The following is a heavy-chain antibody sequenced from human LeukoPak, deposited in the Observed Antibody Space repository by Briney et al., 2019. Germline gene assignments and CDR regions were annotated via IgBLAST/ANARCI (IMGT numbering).Heavy chain of an antibody. CDR3: ARGKYYGSGSYAPDHYYGMDV. CDR1: GFTFSSYW. J-gene: IGHJ6*02. V-gene: IGHV3-53*01. D-gene: IGHD3-10*01. CDR2: IYSGGST. Sequence: GGSLRLSCAASGFTFSSYWMNWVRQAPGKGLEWVSVIYSGGSTYYADSVKGRFTISRDNSKNTLFLQMNSLRAEDTAVYHCARGKYYGSGSYAPDHYYGMDVWGQGTTVIVSS.